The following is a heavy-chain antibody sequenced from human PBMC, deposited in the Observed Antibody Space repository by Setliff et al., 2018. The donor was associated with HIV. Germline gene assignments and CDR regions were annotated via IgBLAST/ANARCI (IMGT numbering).Heavy chain of an antibody. Sequence: PSETLSLTCTVSGGSISSGSYYWSWIRQPAGKGLEWIGHIYTSGSTNYNPSLKSRVTISVDTSKNQFSLKLSSVTAADTAVYYCARVKVGAIKPYYYMDVWGKGTTGTVSS. CDR2: IYTSGST. V-gene: IGHV4-61*09. CDR1: GGSISSGSYY. CDR3: ARVKVGAIKPYYYMDV. J-gene: IGHJ6*03. D-gene: IGHD1-26*01.